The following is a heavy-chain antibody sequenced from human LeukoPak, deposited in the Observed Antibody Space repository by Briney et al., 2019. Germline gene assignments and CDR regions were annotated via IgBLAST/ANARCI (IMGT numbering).Heavy chain of an antibody. Sequence: SETLSLTCAASGVSFSTYCWSWIRQSPEKGLEWIGEVNHSGYTNYNPSLKSRVSISVDTSKNQFSLKLSSVTAADTAVYYCARQLYGSDYWGQGTLVTVSS. J-gene: IGHJ4*02. CDR2: VNHSGYT. V-gene: IGHV4-34*01. CDR1: GVSFSTYC. D-gene: IGHD4-17*01. CDR3: ARQLYGSDY.